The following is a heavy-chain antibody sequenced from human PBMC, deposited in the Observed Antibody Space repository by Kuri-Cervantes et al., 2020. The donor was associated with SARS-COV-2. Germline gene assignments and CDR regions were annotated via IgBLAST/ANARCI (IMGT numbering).Heavy chain of an antibody. D-gene: IGHD3-10*01. Sequence: SVKVSCKASGGTFSSYAISWVRQAPGQGLEWMGGIIPILGIANYAQKFQGRVTITADKSTSTVYMELSSLRSGDTAVYYCARAYYYGSGSYHYFDYWGQGTLVTVSS. J-gene: IGHJ4*02. CDR3: ARAYYYGSGSYHYFDY. CDR2: IIPILGIA. CDR1: GGTFSSYA. V-gene: IGHV1-69*10.